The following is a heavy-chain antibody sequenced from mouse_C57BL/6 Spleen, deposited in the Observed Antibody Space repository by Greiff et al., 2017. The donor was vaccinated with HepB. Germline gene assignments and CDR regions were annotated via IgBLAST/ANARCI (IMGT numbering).Heavy chain of an antibody. CDR3: ARVYYYGSSFAWFAY. Sequence: QLQQSGPELVKPGASVKISCKASGYSFTDYNMNWVKQSNGKSLEWIGVINPNYGTTSYNQKFKGKATLTVDQSSSTAYMQLNSLTSEDSAVYYCARVYYYGSSFAWFAYWGQGTLVTVSA. V-gene: IGHV1-39*01. D-gene: IGHD1-1*01. J-gene: IGHJ3*01. CDR2: INPNYGTT. CDR1: GYSFTDYN.